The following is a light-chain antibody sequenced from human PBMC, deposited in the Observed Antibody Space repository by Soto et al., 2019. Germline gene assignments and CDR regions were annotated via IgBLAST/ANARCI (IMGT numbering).Light chain of an antibody. V-gene: IGKV3-20*01. CDR3: QQYGGSRWT. CDR1: ESVCSTY. J-gene: IGKJ1*01. Sequence: EIVWTQSPGTLSLSPGERATLSCRASESVCSTYLAWYQQKPGQAPRLLIYRASNRDTGIPDRFSGSGSGTDFTLTISRLEPEDFAVYYCQQYGGSRWTFGQGT. CDR2: RAS.